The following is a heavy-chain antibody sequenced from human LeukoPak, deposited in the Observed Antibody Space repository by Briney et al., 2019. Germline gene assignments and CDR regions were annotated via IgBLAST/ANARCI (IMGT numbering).Heavy chain of an antibody. CDR1: GFTFSSYG. CDR3: AKGGYAFDY. Sequence: AGGSLRLSCAASGFTFSSYGMHWVRQAPGKGLEWVAVISYDGSNKYYADSVKGRFTISRDNSKNTLYLQMNSLRAEDTAVYYCAKGGYAFDYWGQGTLVTVSS. CDR2: ISYDGSNK. V-gene: IGHV3-30*18. D-gene: IGHD5-18*01. J-gene: IGHJ4*02.